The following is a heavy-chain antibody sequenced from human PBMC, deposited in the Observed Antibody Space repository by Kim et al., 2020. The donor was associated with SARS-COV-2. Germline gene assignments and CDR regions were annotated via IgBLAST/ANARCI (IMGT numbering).Heavy chain of an antibody. J-gene: IGHJ6*02. CDR1: GYTFTSYG. CDR2: ISAYNGNT. Sequence: ASVKVSCKASGYTFTSYGISWVRQAPGQGLEWMGWISAYNGNTNYVQKLQGRVTMTTDTSTSTAYMELRSLRSDDTAVYYCARGGIVVGLYYYYYYGMDVWGQGTTVTVSS. D-gene: IGHD3-22*01. V-gene: IGHV1-18*01. CDR3: ARGGIVVGLYYYYYYGMDV.